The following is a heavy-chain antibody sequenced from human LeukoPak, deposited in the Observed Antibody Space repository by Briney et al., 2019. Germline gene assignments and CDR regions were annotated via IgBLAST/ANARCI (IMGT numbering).Heavy chain of an antibody. CDR3: ARVGPGKALDI. J-gene: IGHJ3*02. V-gene: IGHV1-18*01. D-gene: IGHD3-16*01. Sequence: ASVTVSCKASGNTFTSYGITWVRKAPGQGLEWMGWMSAYNGNTNYAQKVQGRVTMTTDTSTSTAYMELRSLRSDDTAACYCARVGPGKALDIWGQGTMVTVSS. CDR2: MSAYNGNT. CDR1: GNTFTSYG.